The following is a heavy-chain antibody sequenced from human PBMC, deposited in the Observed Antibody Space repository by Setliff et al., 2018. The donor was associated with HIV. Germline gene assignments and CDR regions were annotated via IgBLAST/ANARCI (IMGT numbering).Heavy chain of an antibody. V-gene: IGHV4-38-2*01. CDR2: IYHSGST. D-gene: IGHD3-10*01. CDR1: GYFISSGYY. Sequence: LSLTCGVSGYFISSGYYWAWIRQSPGKGLEWIGTIYHSGSTNYNPSLESRVTISVDTSKNQFSLKLSSVTAADTAVYYCATTIMVRGSLGWFDSWGQGTLVTVSS. CDR3: ATTIMVRGSLGWFDS. J-gene: IGHJ5*01.